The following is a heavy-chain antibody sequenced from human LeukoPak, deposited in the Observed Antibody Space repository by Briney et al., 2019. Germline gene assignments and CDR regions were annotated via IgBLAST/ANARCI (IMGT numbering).Heavy chain of an antibody. Sequence: PSETLSLTCTVSGGSISSYYWSWIRQPPGKGLEWIGEINHSGSTNYNPSLKSRVTISVDTSKNQFSLKLSSVTAADTAVYYCARGGYSSILLAVAGPRASFDYWGQGTLVTVSS. CDR2: INHSGST. J-gene: IGHJ4*02. V-gene: IGHV4-34*01. CDR1: GGSISSYY. D-gene: IGHD6-13*01. CDR3: ARGGYSSILLAVAGPRASFDY.